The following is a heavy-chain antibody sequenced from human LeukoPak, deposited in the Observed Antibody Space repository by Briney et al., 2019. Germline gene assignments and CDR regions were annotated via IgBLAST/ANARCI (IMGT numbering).Heavy chain of an antibody. D-gene: IGHD2-2*01. CDR2: IYYSGST. V-gene: IGHV4-38-2*02. J-gene: IGHJ5*02. CDR3: ASSYCSSTSCLISWFDP. CDR1: GYSISSGYY. Sequence: SETLSLTCTVSGYSISSGYYWGWIRQPPGKGLEWIGSIYYSGSTYYNPSLKSRVTISVDTSKNQFSLKLSSVTAADTAVYYCASSYCSSTSCLISWFDPWGQGTLVTVSS.